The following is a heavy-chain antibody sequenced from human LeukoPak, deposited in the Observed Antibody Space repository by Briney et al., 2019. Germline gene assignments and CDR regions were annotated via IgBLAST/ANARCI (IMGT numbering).Heavy chain of an antibody. V-gene: IGHV4-59*12. CDR3: ARGRGAYCSSTSCRRWFDP. CDR1: GGSISSYY. Sequence: SETLSLTCTVSGGSISSYYWSWIRQPPGKGLEWIGYIYYSGSTNYNPSLKSRVTISVDTSKNQFSLKLSSVTAADTAVYYCARGRGAYCSSTSCRRWFDPWGQGTLVTVSS. CDR2: IYYSGST. D-gene: IGHD2-2*01. J-gene: IGHJ5*02.